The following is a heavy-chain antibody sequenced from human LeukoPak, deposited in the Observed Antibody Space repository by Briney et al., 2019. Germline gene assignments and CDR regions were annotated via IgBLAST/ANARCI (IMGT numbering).Heavy chain of an antibody. CDR3: AKMVRQQHKLGEFDY. D-gene: IGHD6-13*01. CDR1: GFTFSSYA. J-gene: IGHJ4*02. V-gene: IGHV3-23*01. CDR2: ISGSGDST. Sequence: GGSLRLSCAASGFTFSSYAMSWVRQAPGKGLEWVSAISGSGDSTFYADSVKGRFTISRDNSKNTLYLQMNSLRAEDTAVYYCAKMVRQQHKLGEFDYWGQGTLVTVSS.